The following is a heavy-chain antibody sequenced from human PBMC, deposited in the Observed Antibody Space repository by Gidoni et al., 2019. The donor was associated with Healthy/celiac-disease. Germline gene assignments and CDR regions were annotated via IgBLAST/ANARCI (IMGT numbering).Heavy chain of an antibody. Sequence: QLQLQESGPGLVKPSETLSLTCTVSGGSISSSSYYWGWIRQPPGKGLEWIGSIYYSGSTYYNPSLKSRVTISVDTSKNQFSLKLSSVTAADTAVYYCARRSSSKSVDYWGQGTLVTVSS. D-gene: IGHD6-6*01. J-gene: IGHJ4*02. CDR1: GGSISSSSYY. CDR3: ARRSSSKSVDY. V-gene: IGHV4-39*07. CDR2: IYYSGST.